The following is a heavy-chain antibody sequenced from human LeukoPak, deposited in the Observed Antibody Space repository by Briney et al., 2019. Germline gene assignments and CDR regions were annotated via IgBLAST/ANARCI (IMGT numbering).Heavy chain of an antibody. J-gene: IGHJ4*02. CDR1: GGSISSYY. V-gene: IGHV4-59*01. Sequence: TSETLSLTCTVSGGSISSYYWSWIRQPPGKGLEWIGYIYYSGSTNYNPSLKSRVTISVDTSKNQFSLKLSSVTAADTAVYYCAGSFSYDFWSGPLQIDYWGQGTLVTVSS. CDR3: AGSFSYDFWSGPLQIDY. CDR2: IYYSGST. D-gene: IGHD3-3*01.